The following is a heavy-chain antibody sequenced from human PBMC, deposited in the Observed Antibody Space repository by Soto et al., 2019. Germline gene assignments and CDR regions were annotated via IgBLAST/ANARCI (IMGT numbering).Heavy chain of an antibody. J-gene: IGHJ5*02. Sequence: SETLSLTCTVSGGSISSSSYYWGWIRQPPGKGLEWIGSIYYSGSTYYNPSLKSRVTISVDTSKNQFSLKLSSVTAADTAVYYCARATLRITMVRGVNWFDPWGQGTLVTVSS. D-gene: IGHD3-10*01. CDR1: GGSISSSSYY. CDR3: ARATLRITMVRGVNWFDP. V-gene: IGHV4-39*01. CDR2: IYYSGST.